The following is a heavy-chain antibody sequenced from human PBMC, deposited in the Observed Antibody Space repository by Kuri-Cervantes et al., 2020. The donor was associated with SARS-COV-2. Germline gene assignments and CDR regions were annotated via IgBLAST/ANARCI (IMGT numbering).Heavy chain of an antibody. V-gene: IGHV3-33*01. Sequence: GGSLRLSCAASGFTFSSYGMHWVRQAPGKGLGWVAVIWYDESNKYYADSVKGRFTISRDNSKNTLYLQMNSLRAEDTAVYYCARATPYYYDSSGYKGYFDYWGQGTPVTVSS. D-gene: IGHD3-22*01. J-gene: IGHJ4*02. CDR2: IWYDESNK. CDR3: ARATPYYYDSSGYKGYFDY. CDR1: GFTFSSYG.